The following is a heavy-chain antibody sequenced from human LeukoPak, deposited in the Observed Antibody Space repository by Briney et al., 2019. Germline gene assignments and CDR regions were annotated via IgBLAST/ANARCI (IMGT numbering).Heavy chain of an antibody. J-gene: IGHJ3*02. CDR1: GFTFSSYG. D-gene: IGHD3-10*01. CDR2: IRYDGSNK. CDR3: AKDYYGSGSYHDAFDI. V-gene: IGHV3-30*02. Sequence: PGGSLRLSCAASGFTFSSYGMHWVRQAPGKGLESVAFIRYDGSNKYYADSVKGRFTISRDNSKNTLYLQMNSLRAEDTAVYYCAKDYYGSGSYHDAFDIWGQGTMVTVSS.